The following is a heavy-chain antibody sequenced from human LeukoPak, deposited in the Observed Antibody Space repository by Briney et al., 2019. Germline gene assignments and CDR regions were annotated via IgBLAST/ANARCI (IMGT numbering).Heavy chain of an antibody. Sequence: PAETLSLTCTVSGGSINSYYWSRIRQPPGKGLECIGYIHYTGSTNYNPSLKSRVTISVDTSKNQFSLKLSSVTAADTAVYYCARHKYYDSSGPILGGFDYWGQGTLVTVSS. V-gene: IGHV4-59*08. CDR2: IHYTGST. J-gene: IGHJ4*02. D-gene: IGHD3-22*01. CDR1: GGSINSYY. CDR3: ARHKYYDSSGPILGGFDY.